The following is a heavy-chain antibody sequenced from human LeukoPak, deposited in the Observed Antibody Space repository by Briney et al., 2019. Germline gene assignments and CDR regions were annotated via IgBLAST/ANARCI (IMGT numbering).Heavy chain of an antibody. D-gene: IGHD3-10*01. Sequence: ASVKVSCKASGYTFTNHGITWVRQAPGQGLEWMGWISAYNGNADYAQSFQGRVTMTTDTSTSTAYMELRSPRSDDTGVYYCARTPKRFGELYQSADYWGQGTLVTVSS. V-gene: IGHV1-18*01. J-gene: IGHJ4*02. CDR1: GYTFTNHG. CDR2: ISAYNGNA. CDR3: ARTPKRFGELYQSADY.